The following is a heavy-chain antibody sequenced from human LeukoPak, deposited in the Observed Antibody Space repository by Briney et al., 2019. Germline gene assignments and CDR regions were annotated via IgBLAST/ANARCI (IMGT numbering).Heavy chain of an antibody. CDR1: GFTFSSYA. V-gene: IGHV3-23*01. CDR2: MSGSGGNT. Sequence: PGGSLRLSCAASGFTFSSYAMSWVRQAPGKGLEWVSAMSGSGGNTDYADSVKGRFTISRDNSKNTLYLQMNSLSAEDTAVYYCAKVSLTSSGYYRPYYFDYWGQGTLVTVSS. CDR3: AKVSLTSSGYYRPYYFDY. D-gene: IGHD3-22*01. J-gene: IGHJ4*02.